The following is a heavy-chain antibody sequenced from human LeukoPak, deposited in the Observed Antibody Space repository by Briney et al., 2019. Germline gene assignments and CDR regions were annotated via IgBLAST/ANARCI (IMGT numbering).Heavy chain of an antibody. J-gene: IGHJ4*02. V-gene: IGHV5-51*01. Sequence: GESLKISCKGSVYSFTSYWIGGVGQMPGKGLEWMGMIYPGDSDTRYSPSFQGQVTISADKSISTAYLQLSSLKASDTAMYYCARWCSGGSWYSAPFDYWGQGTLVTVSS. CDR3: ARWCSGGSWYSAPFDY. D-gene: IGHD2-15*01. CDR2: IYPGDSDT. CDR1: VYSFTSYW.